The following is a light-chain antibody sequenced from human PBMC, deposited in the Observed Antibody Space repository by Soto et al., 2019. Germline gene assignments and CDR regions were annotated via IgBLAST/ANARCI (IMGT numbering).Light chain of an antibody. V-gene: IGKV3-20*01. CDR2: GAS. Sequence: EIVLTQSPGTLSLSPGERDTLSCRASQSVSSSYLAWYQQKPGQTPRLLICGASSRATGIPDRISGSGSGTDFTLTISRLEPEDFAVYYCQQYGSSTWTVGQGTKVDIK. J-gene: IGKJ1*01. CDR3: QQYGSSTWT. CDR1: QSVSSSY.